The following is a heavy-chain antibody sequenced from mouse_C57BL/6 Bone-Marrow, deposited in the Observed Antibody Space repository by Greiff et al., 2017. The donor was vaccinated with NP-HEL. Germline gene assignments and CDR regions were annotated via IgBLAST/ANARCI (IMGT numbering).Heavy chain of an antibody. V-gene: IGHV3-6*01. Sequence: EVQLQQSGPGLVKPSQSLSLTCSVTGYSITSGYYWNWIRQFPGNKLEWMGYISYDGSNNYNPSLKNRISITRDTSKNQFFLKLNSVTTEDTATYYCAKEWGLTGYFDYWGQGTTLTVSS. J-gene: IGHJ2*01. CDR3: AKEWGLTGYFDY. CDR2: ISYDGSN. D-gene: IGHD4-1*01. CDR1: GYSITSGYY.